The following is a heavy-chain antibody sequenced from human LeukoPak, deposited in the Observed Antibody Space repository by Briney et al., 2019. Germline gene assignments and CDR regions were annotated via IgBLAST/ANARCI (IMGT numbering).Heavy chain of an antibody. CDR1: GFTFSSYA. CDR3: ARGSAIFGH. J-gene: IGHJ4*02. V-gene: IGHV3-11*01. CDR2: ISTSGTTI. Sequence: GGSLRLSCAASGFTFSSYAMSWIRQAPGKGLEWVSYISTSGTTIYYVDSVKGRFTISRDNAENPLFLQMNSLRAEDTAVYYCARGSAIFGHWGPGTLVTVSS. D-gene: IGHD3-3*02.